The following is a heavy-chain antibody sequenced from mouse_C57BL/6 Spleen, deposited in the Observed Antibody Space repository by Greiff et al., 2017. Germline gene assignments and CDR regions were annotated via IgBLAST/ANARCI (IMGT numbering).Heavy chain of an antibody. V-gene: IGHV3-6*01. J-gene: IGHJ2*01. Sequence: ESGPGLVKPSQSLSLTCSVTGYSITSGYYWNWIRQSPGNKLEWMGYISYDGSNNYNPSLKNRISITRDTSKNQFFLKLNSVTTEDTATYYCAREATVARGDLDYWGQGTTLTVSS. CDR2: ISYDGSN. D-gene: IGHD1-1*01. CDR3: AREATVARGDLDY. CDR1: GYSITSGYY.